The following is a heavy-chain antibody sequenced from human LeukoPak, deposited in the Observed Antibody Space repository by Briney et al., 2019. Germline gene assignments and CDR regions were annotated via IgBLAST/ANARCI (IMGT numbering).Heavy chain of an antibody. J-gene: IGHJ4*02. CDR1: GFTFSSYS. CDR2: ISSSSSYI. CDR3: ARDLHSSSSY. D-gene: IGHD6-13*01. V-gene: IGHV3-21*01. Sequence: PGGSLRLSCAASGFTFSSYSMDWVRQAPGNGLEWVSSISSSSSYIYYADSVKGRFTISRDNAKNSLYLQMNSLRAEDTAVYYCARDLHSSSSYWGQGTVVTVSS.